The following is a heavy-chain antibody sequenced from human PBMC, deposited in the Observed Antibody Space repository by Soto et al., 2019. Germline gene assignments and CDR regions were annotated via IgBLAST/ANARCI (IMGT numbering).Heavy chain of an antibody. J-gene: IGHJ6*02. CDR3: ARASMTTIPMDV. V-gene: IGHV4-59*01. CDR1: GGSMNTYY. CDR2: VYYTGTT. Sequence: SETLSLTCNVSGGSMNTYYWTWIRKPPGKGLEWIVYVYYTGTTNYKPSLKTRVTISVDTSKNQFSLKLTSVTAADTAMYYCARASMTTIPMDVWGRGTMVTV. D-gene: IGHD4-17*01.